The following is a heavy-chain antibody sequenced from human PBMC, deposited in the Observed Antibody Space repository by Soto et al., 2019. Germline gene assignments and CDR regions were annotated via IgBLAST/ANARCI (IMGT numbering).Heavy chain of an antibody. D-gene: IGHD3-10*01. CDR1: GGTFSSYA. CDR3: ARGGSMVRGEYYYYYGMDV. Sequence: SVKVSCKASGGTFSSYAISWVRQAPGQGLEWMGGIIPIFGTANYAQKFQGRVTITADESTSTAYMELSSLRSEDTAVYYCARGGSMVRGEYYYYYGMDVWGQGTTVTVSS. V-gene: IGHV1-69*13. CDR2: IIPIFGTA. J-gene: IGHJ6*02.